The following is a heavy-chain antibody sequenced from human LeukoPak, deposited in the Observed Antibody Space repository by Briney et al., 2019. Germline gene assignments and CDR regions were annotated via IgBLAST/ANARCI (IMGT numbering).Heavy chain of an antibody. CDR1: GSDFSSHN. CDR3: ARLDLIDS. Sequence: GGALRLSCAVSGSDFSSHNFHWVRQAPGKGLEWVSFISRNSRTTYYADSVKGRFTISRDDAKNLVYLQMNSLGAEDTAIYYCARLDLIDSWGQGTLVTVSS. D-gene: IGHD3-9*01. CDR2: ISRNSRTT. J-gene: IGHJ4*02. V-gene: IGHV3-48*03.